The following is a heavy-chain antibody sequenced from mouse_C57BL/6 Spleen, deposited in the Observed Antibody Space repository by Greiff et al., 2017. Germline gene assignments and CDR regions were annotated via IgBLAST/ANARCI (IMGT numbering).Heavy chain of an antibody. CDR3: ARPIYYGNFAWFAY. D-gene: IGHD2-1*01. V-gene: IGHV1-55*01. CDR2: IYPGSGST. Sequence: QVQLQQPGAELVKPGASVKMSCKASGYTFTSYWITWVKQRPGQGLEWIGDIYPGSGSTNYNEKFKSKATLPVDTSSSTAYMQLSSLTSEDSAVYYCARPIYYGNFAWFAYWGQGTLVTVSA. J-gene: IGHJ3*01. CDR1: GYTFTSYW.